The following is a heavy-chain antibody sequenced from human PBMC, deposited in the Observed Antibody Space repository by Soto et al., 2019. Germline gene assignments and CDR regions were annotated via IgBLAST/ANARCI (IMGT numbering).Heavy chain of an antibody. Sequence: PGGSLRLSCAASGFTVSLNYMSWVRQAPGKGLEWVSVISGSGGSTYYADSVKGRFTISRDNSKNTLYLQMNSLRAEDTAVYYCASRTLEMAGILYWYFDLWGRGTLVTVSS. V-gene: IGHV3-23*01. CDR2: ISGSGGST. J-gene: IGHJ2*01. CDR3: ASRTLEMAGILYWYFDL. CDR1: GFTVSLNY. D-gene: IGHD6-19*01.